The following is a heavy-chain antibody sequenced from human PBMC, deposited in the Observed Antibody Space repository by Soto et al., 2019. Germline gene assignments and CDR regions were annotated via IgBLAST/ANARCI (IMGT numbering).Heavy chain of an antibody. CDR2: IYYTGNT. CDR1: GGSISSGGTGSY. CDR3: ASGHDAYKVRY. D-gene: IGHD1-1*01. V-gene: IGHV4-31*03. J-gene: IGHJ4*02. Sequence: QVQLQESGPGLVKPSQTLSLTCTVSGGSISSGGTGSYWTWIRQLPGKGLEWIGYIYYTGNTYYNPSLKSSQTISIDTSENQFSLKLTSVTDADTAVYFWASGHDAYKVRYWGQGTLVTVSS.